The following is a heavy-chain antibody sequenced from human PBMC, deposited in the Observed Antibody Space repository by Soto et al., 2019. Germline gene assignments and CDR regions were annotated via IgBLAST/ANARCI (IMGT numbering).Heavy chain of an antibody. J-gene: IGHJ4*02. D-gene: IGHD1-26*01. Sequence: QVQLQESGPGLVKPSGTLSLTCAVSGDSFSSANWWTWVRQPPGKGLDWIGDILHTGSSNLSPSLQSRVTISVDTSKNQFSLHLTSVTATDTAVYYCARSPRRVGGKWYVDCWGQGALVTVSA. V-gene: IGHV4-4*02. CDR1: GDSFSSANW. CDR3: ARSPRRVGGKWYVDC. CDR2: ILHTGSS.